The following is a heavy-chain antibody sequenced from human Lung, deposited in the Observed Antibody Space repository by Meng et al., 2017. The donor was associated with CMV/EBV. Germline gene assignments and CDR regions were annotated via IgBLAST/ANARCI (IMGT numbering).Heavy chain of an antibody. D-gene: IGHD5-18*01. CDR3: ARDRGYTYGYPFDY. J-gene: IGHJ4*02. CDR1: GFTVSSHG. Sequence: ASGFTVSSHGMHWVRQAPGKGLEWVAVVWYDGNNKYYVDSVKGRFTISRDNSKNTVYLQMNSLRAEDTAVYYCARDRGYTYGYPFDYWGQGTLVTVSS. V-gene: IGHV3-33*01. CDR2: VWYDGNNK.